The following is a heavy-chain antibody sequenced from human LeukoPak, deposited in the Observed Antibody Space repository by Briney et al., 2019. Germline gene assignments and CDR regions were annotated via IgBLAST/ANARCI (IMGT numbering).Heavy chain of an antibody. V-gene: IGHV3-21*03. Sequence: AGGPLRLSCATSGFTLSSYSMNWVRQAPGKALEWVSCISSRSRYIYYTNSVNGRFTISRDNAKNSLALQVNSLRAEDTAVYYCARDLKYYDSIGFDYGGQGTRDTVSS. D-gene: IGHD3-22*01. CDR3: ARDLKYYDSIGFDY. J-gene: IGHJ4*02. CDR2: ISSRSRYI. CDR1: GFTLSSYS.